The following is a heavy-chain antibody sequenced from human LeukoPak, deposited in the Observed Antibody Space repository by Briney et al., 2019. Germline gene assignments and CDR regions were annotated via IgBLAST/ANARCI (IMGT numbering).Heavy chain of an antibody. CDR1: GYTFTSYD. CDR2: MNPNSGNT. CDR3: AREVGDILTGYYFYYYGMDV. J-gene: IGHJ6*02. D-gene: IGHD3-9*01. Sequence: GASVKVSCKASGYTFTSYDINWVRQATGQGLEWRGWMNPNSGNTGYAQKFQGRVTMTRNTSISTAYMELSSLRSEDTAVYYCAREVGDILTGYYFYYYGMDVWGQGNPGHRLL. V-gene: IGHV1-8*01.